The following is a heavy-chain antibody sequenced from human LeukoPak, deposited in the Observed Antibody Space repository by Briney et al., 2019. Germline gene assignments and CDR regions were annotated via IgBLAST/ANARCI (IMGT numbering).Heavy chain of an antibody. Sequence: ASVKVSCKASGYTFTGYYMHWVRQAPGQGLEGMGRINPNSGGTNYAWRFQGRGTMTRDTSISTAYMELSRLRSDDTAVYYCARLTPRIAATGTLYYYYLDVWGKGTTVTVSS. V-gene: IGHV1-2*06. CDR1: GYTFTGYY. D-gene: IGHD6-13*01. CDR2: INPNSGGT. J-gene: IGHJ6*03. CDR3: ARLTPRIAATGTLYYYYLDV.